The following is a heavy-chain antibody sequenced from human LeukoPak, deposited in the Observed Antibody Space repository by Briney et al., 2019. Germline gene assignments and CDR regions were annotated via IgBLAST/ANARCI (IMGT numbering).Heavy chain of an antibody. D-gene: IGHD1-26*01. J-gene: IGHJ2*01. CDR3: ARVRGSYSWYFDL. CDR1: GGSISSYH. V-gene: IGHV4-59*12. Sequence: SETLSLTCTVSGGSISSYHWSWIRQPPGKGLEWIGYIYYSGSTNYNPSLKSRVTISVDTSKNQFSLKLRSVTAADTAVYYCARVRGSYSWYFDLWGRGTLVTVSS. CDR2: IYYSGST.